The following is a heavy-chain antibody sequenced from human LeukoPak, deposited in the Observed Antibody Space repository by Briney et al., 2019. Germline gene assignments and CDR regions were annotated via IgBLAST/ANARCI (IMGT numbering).Heavy chain of an antibody. D-gene: IGHD6-19*01. CDR2: ISSSGSTI. V-gene: IGHV3-48*03. J-gene: IGHJ4*02. CDR1: GFTFSSYE. Sequence: GGSLRLSCAASGFTFSSYEMNWVRQAPGKGLEWVSYISSSGSTIYYADSVKGRFTISRDNAKNSLYLQMNSLRAEDTAVYYCARVPLYSSGWYAEIDYSGQGTLVTVSS. CDR3: ARVPLYSSGWYAEIDY.